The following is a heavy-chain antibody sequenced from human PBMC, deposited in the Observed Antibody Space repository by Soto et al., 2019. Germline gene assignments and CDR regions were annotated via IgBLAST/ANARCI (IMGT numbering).Heavy chain of an antibody. V-gene: IGHV4-39*01. CDR2: IYYSGST. J-gene: IGHJ4*02. CDR3: ARGVAVKFDY. Sequence: SETLSLTCTVSGGSINSNIYYWGWIRQPPGKGLEWIGSIYYSGSTHYNPSLKSRVTISADTSKNQFSLKLSSVTAADTAVYYCARGVAVKFDYWGKGTLVPVSS. CDR1: GGSINSNIYY. D-gene: IGHD6-19*01.